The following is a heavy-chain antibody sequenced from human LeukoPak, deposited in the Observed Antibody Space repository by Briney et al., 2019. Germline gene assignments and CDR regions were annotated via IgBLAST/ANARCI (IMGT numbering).Heavy chain of an antibody. V-gene: IGHV4-39*01. J-gene: IGHJ4*02. Sequence: SETLSLTCTVSGGSISSSSYYWGWIRQPPGKGLEWIGSIYYSGSTYYNPSLKSRVTISVDTSKNQFSLKLSSVTAADTAVYYCVLWVRGGFAFDYWGQGTLVTVSS. CDR3: VLWVRGGFAFDY. D-gene: IGHD5-18*01. CDR1: GGSISSSSYY. CDR2: IYYSGST.